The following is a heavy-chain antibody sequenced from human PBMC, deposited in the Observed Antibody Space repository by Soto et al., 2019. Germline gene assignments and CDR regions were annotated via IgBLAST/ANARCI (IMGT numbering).Heavy chain of an antibody. J-gene: IGHJ3*02. Sequence: SQTLSLTCAISGDSVSSNSAAWNWIRQSPSRGLEWLGRTYYRSKWYNDYAVSVKSRITINPDTSKNQFSLQLNSVTPEDTAVYYCARVAGYSSSWYSLAAFDIWGQGTMVTVSS. V-gene: IGHV6-1*01. CDR3: ARVAGYSSSWYSLAAFDI. CDR2: TYYRSKWYN. D-gene: IGHD6-13*01. CDR1: GDSVSSNSAA.